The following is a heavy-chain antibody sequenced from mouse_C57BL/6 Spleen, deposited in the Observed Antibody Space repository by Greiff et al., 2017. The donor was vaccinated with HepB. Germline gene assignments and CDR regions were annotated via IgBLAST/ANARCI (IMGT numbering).Heavy chain of an antibody. Sequence: DVMLVESGGGLVKPGGSLKLSCAASGFTFSDYGMHWVRQAPEKGLEWVAYISSGSSTIYYAETVKGRFTISRDNAKNTLFLQMTSLRSEDTAMYYCARGAPYYAMDYWGQGTSVTVSS. CDR1: GFTFSDYG. CDR3: ARGAPYYAMDY. J-gene: IGHJ4*01. V-gene: IGHV5-17*01. CDR2: ISSGSSTI.